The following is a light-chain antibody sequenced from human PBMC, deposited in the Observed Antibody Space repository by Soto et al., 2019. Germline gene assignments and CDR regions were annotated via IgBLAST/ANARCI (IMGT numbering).Light chain of an antibody. J-gene: IGKJ4*02. CDR1: QDISNY. V-gene: IGKV1-33*01. CDR2: DAS. Sequence: DIQMTQSPSSLSASVGDRVTITCQASQDISNYLNWYQQKPGKAPKLLIYDASNLETGVPSRFSGSGSGTDFTFTISXLQPEDIATYYCQQYDNLPRFGGGTKVDIK. CDR3: QQYDNLPR.